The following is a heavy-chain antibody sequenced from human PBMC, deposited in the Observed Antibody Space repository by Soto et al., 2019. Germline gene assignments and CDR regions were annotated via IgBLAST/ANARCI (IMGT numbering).Heavy chain of an antibody. CDR2: IYYSGST. Sequence: QVQLQESGPGLVKPSETLSLTCTVSGGSISSYYWSWIRQPPGKGLEWIGYIYYSGSTNYNPSLKSRVTISVDTSKNQFSLKLRSVTAADTAVYYCARHIRQDIVVVPAASGYFDYWGQGTLVTVSS. J-gene: IGHJ4*02. D-gene: IGHD2-2*01. V-gene: IGHV4-59*08. CDR3: ARHIRQDIVVVPAASGYFDY. CDR1: GGSISSYY.